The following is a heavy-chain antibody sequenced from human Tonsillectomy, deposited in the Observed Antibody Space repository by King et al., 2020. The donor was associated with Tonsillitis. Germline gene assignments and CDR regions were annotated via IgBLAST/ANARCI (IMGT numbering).Heavy chain of an antibody. CDR1: GFTFSNFA. CDR3: AKERGSNEVVPAAIENYFDH. V-gene: IGHV3-23*04. J-gene: IGHJ4*02. Sequence: VQLVESGGGLVQPGGSLRLSCAASGFTFSNFAISWVRQAPGKGLEWVSGISGNGGSTYYGDSVKGRFTISSDNSKNPLYLQMNSLKVEDTAAYYCAKERGSNEVVPAAIENYFDHWGQGTLVTVSS. D-gene: IGHD2-2*01. CDR2: ISGNGGST.